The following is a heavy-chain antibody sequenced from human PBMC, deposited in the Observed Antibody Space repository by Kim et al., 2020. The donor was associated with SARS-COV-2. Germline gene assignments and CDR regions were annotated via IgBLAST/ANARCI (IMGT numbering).Heavy chain of an antibody. J-gene: IGHJ4*02. CDR2: VSYTGST. CDR1: GGSVSSGHY. V-gene: IGHV4-61*01. Sequence: SETLSLTCTVSGGSVSSGHYWSWNRQPPGKGLVWIGYVSYTGSTKYNPSLKSRVSISLDTSKNQFSLTLNSVTAADTAVYYCVQDWGRAAAGWGRGTLVTVSS. D-gene: IGHD6-13*01. CDR3: VQDWGRAAAG.